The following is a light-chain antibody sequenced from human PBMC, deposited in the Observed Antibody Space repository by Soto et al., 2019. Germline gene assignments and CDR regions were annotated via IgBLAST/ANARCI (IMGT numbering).Light chain of an antibody. CDR2: SNN. Sequence: QSVLTQPPSASGTPGQRVTISCSGSSSNIGSNTVNWYQQLPGTAPKLLIYSNNQRPSGVPDRFSGSKSGTSASLAISGLQSEDESDYYCAAWEDSLNGYVFGTGTTVTVL. CDR3: AAWEDSLNGYV. J-gene: IGLJ1*01. V-gene: IGLV1-44*01. CDR1: SSNIGSNT.